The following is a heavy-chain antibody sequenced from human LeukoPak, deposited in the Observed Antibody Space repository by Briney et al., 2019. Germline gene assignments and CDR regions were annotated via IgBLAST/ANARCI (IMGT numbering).Heavy chain of an antibody. V-gene: IGHV3-30*02. CDR2: IRCDGSNK. D-gene: IGHD5-18*01. J-gene: IGHJ4*02. Sequence: SGGSLRLSCAASGLTFSSYGMHWVRQAPGKGLEWVAFIRCDGSNKYYADSVKGRFTISRDNSKNTLYLQMNSLRAEDTAVYYCAKSWIQLWYFDYWGQGTLVTVSS. CDR3: AKSWIQLWYFDY. CDR1: GLTFSSYG.